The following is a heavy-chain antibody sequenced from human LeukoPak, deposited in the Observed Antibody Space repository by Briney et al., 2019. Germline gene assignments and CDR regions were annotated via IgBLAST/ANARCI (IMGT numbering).Heavy chain of an antibody. Sequence: GGSLRLSCAASGFTFSSYAMHWVRQAPGKGLEWVAVISYDGSNKYYADSVKGRFTTSRDNSKNTLYLQMNSLRAEDTAVYYCARGQVLGYCSSTSCSPFDPWGLGTLVTVSS. CDR2: ISYDGSNK. J-gene: IGHJ5*02. CDR1: GFTFSSYA. CDR3: ARGQVLGYCSSTSCSPFDP. V-gene: IGHV3-30-3*01. D-gene: IGHD2-2*01.